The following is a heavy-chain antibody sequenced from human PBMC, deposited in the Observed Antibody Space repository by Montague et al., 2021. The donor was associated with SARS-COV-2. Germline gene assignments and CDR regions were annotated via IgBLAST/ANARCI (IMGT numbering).Heavy chain of an antibody. V-gene: IGHV2-70*11. CDR3: ARRRRRGGSVLDAPFDI. CDR1: GFSLTTSGMS. J-gene: IGHJ3*02. CDR2: IDWDDDT. D-gene: IGHD2-15*01. Sequence: PALVKPTQTLTLTCTFSGFSLTTSGMSVTWIRQPPGKALEWLARIDWDDDTYYRTSLETRLTLSKDTSKNQVALTMTNVDPADTGTYFCARRRRRGGSVLDAPFDIWGQGTFVTVSS.